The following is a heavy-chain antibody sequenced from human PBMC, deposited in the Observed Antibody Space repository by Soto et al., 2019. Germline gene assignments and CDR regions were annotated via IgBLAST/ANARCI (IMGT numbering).Heavy chain of an antibody. J-gene: IGHJ5*02. CDR1: GYTFTSYA. V-gene: IGHV1-3*04. CDR3: ARDLLPRYSFSGFDP. Sequence: ASVKVSCKASGYTFTSYAVHWVRQAPGQRHEWMGWSNTGSGNTKYSQNFQGRVTMTRDTSASTAYTELSSLRSEDTAVYYCARDLLPRYSFSGFDPWGQGTLVTVSS. CDR2: SNTGSGNT. D-gene: IGHD6-13*01.